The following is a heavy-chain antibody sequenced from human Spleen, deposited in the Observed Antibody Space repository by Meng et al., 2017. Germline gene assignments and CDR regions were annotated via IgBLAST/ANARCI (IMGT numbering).Heavy chain of an antibody. J-gene: IGHJ4*02. D-gene: IGHD6-13*01. CDR2: IYSDGNT. CDR3: AKDASFIAAASYFDY. Sequence: GGSLRLSCAVSGFTVSNNYMSWVRQAPGKGLQWVSIIYSDGNTYYTDSVKGRFTISRDSSKNTLYLQMNSLRAEDTAVYYCAKDASFIAAASYFDYWGQGTLVTVSS. CDR1: GFTVSNNY. V-gene: IGHV3-53*01.